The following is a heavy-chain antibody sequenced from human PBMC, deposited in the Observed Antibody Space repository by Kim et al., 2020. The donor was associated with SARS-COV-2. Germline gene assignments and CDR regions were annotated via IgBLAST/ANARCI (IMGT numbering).Heavy chain of an antibody. CDR3: AKCIEAWGNPLLGGFDP. J-gene: IGHJ5*02. CDR1: GFTFSSYG. CDR2: ICHNGNTK. V-gene: IGHV3-33*06. Sequence: GGSLRLSCETSGFTFSSYGMHWVRQAPGKGLEWVAVICHNGNTKYYSESVMGRFTISRDNFKNTLYLQMNTLRDEDTATYYCAKCIEAWGNPLLGGFDPWGQGTRVTVSS. D-gene: IGHD6-25*01.